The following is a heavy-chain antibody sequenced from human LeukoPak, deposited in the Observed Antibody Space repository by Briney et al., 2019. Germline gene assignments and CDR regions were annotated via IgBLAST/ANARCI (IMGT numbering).Heavy chain of an antibody. CDR3: ARDDSVYRIAAAGTKY. D-gene: IGHD6-13*01. CDR2: ISYDGSNK. CDR1: GFTFSNYA. Sequence: GGSLRLSCAASGFTFSNYAMHWVRQAPGKGLEWVAVISYDGSNKYYADSVKGRFTISRDNSKNTLYLRMNSLRAEDTAVYYCARDDSVYRIAAAGTKYWGQGTLVTVSS. V-gene: IGHV3-30-3*01. J-gene: IGHJ4*02.